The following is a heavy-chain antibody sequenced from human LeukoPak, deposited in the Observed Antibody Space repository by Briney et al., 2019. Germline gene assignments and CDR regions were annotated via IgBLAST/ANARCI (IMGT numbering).Heavy chain of an antibody. CDR1: GLTVSNTY. Sequence: PGGSLRLSCAASGLTVSNTYMSWVRQAPGKGLEWVSILYSGGSTYYADSVKGRFTISRDNSRNTVYLQMNSLKTEDTAVYYCAKLPSYYYYMDVWGKGTTVTVSS. CDR2: LYSGGST. V-gene: IGHV3-66*02. J-gene: IGHJ6*03. CDR3: AKLPSYYYYMDV. D-gene: IGHD3-10*01.